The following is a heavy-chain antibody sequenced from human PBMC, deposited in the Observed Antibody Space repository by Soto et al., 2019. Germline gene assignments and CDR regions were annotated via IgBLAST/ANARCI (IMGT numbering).Heavy chain of an antibody. CDR3: AKSVYNWNDGFFDY. CDR1: GFTFSSYG. CDR2: ISYDGINK. V-gene: IGHV3-30*18. Sequence: QVQLVESGGGVVQPGRSLRLSCAASGFTFSSYGIHWVRQAPGKGLEWVSVISYDGINKYYADSVKGRLTISRDNSENTLYLQMNSLRAEDTAVYYCAKSVYNWNDGFFDYGGQGTLVTVSS. D-gene: IGHD1-1*01. J-gene: IGHJ4*02.